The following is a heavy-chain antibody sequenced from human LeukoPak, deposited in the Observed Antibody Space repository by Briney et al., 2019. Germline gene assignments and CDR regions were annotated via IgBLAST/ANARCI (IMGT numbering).Heavy chain of an antibody. CDR3: TRHDVVAVIGHGMAV. D-gene: IGHD2-15*01. CDR1: GASIGRYY. J-gene: IGHJ6*02. CDR2: ISQNGYT. Sequence: PSETLSLTCTVSGASIGRYYWSWFRQPPWKRLEWIGYISQNGYTKYTPSLKSRVTISRDTSGNQFSLILSSVSAADTAVYYCTRHDVVAVIGHGMAVWGQGTTVTVSS. V-gene: IGHV4-59*08.